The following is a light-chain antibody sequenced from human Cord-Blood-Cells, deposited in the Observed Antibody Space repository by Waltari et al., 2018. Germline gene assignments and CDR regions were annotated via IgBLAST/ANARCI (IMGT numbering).Light chain of an antibody. CDR2: KAA. Sequence: DIQMTQSPSTLSASVRARVTTPCRASQSISSWLAWDQQKPEKAPKLLIYKAASLESGVPSRFSGSGSGTEFTLTISSLQPDDFATDYCQQYNSYSMYTFGQGTKLEMK. V-gene: IGKV1-5*03. CDR1: QSISSW. J-gene: IGKJ2*01. CDR3: QQYNSYSMYT.